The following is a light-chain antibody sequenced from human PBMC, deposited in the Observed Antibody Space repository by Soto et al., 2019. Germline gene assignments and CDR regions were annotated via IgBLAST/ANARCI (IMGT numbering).Light chain of an antibody. J-gene: IGKJ1*01. CDR1: QSVSSN. CDR3: QQYHNWRT. CDR2: GAS. Sequence: EIVMTQSPATLSVSPGERATLSCRASQSVSSNLGWYQQKPGQAPRLLIHGASTRAAGIPARFSGSGSGTEFTLTSSRLQSEDFAVYYCQQYHNWRTFGQGTKVEIK. V-gene: IGKV3-15*01.